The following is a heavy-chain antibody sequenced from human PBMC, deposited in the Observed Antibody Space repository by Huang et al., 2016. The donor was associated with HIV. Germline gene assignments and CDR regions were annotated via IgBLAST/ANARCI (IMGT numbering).Heavy chain of an antibody. D-gene: IGHD3-22*01. V-gene: IGHV3-48*01. CDR2: ISKTSGAT. Sequence: EVQLVESGGGLAQPGGSLRLSCVASGSTFSTYSMNWVRQAPGKGMEWVSYISKTSGATSYAEFVKGRFTVSRDNVKNSLYLQMNRLRVEDTAMYYCVRDSSSGLQLRYWGQGALVIVS. CDR1: GSTFSTYS. J-gene: IGHJ4*02. CDR3: VRDSSSGLQLRY.